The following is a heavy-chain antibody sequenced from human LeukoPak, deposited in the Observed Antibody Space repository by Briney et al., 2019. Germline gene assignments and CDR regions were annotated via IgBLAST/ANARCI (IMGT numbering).Heavy chain of an antibody. D-gene: IGHD6-13*01. V-gene: IGHV4-59*12. Sequence: SETLSLTCTVSGGSLSNYYWNWIRQPPGKGLEWIAYIYYSGSTNYNPSLKSRVTISLDTSKNQFSLKLSSVTAADTAVYYCARGELAADNYYGMDVWGQGTTVTVSS. J-gene: IGHJ6*02. CDR2: IYYSGST. CDR1: GGSLSNYY. CDR3: ARGELAADNYYGMDV.